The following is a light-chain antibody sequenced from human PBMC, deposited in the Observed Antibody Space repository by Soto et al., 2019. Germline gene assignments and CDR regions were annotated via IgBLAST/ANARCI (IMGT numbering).Light chain of an antibody. V-gene: IGKV1-5*01. Sequence: DIQMTQSPSSLSASVGDRVTITCRASQTISTYLNWYHQKPGKAPKLLIYDASSLESGVPSRFSGSGSETEFTLTISSLLPDDFATYYCQQCHRYLTFGQGTKVDIK. CDR2: DAS. CDR3: QQCHRYLT. J-gene: IGKJ1*01. CDR1: QTISTY.